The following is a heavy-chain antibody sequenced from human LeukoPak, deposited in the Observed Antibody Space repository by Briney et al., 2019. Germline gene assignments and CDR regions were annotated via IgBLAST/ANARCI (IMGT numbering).Heavy chain of an antibody. CDR3: AREGHGDHYYFDY. Sequence: GGSLRLSCAASGFTFSNAWMNWVRQAPGKGLEWVGRIKNKADGGTTDYAAPVKGRFTISRDDSKNTLYLQMNSLKTEDTAVYYCAREGHGDHYYFDYWGQGTLVTVSS. CDR1: GFTFSNAW. CDR2: IKNKADGGTT. J-gene: IGHJ4*02. V-gene: IGHV3-15*07. D-gene: IGHD4-17*01.